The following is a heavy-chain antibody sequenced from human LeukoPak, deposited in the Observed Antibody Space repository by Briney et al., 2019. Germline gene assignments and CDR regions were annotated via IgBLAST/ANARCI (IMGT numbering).Heavy chain of an antibody. V-gene: IGHV4-39*01. D-gene: IGHD3-9*01. CDR2: IYYSGST. J-gene: IGHJ4*02. Sequence: SETLSLTCTVSGGSISSSSYYWGWIRQPPGKGLEWIGSIYYSGSTYYNPSLKSRFTISVDTAKNQFSLKLSSVTAADTAVYYCARRYYDILTGYYDYWGQGTLVTVSS. CDR3: ARRYYDILTGYYDY. CDR1: GGSISSSSYY.